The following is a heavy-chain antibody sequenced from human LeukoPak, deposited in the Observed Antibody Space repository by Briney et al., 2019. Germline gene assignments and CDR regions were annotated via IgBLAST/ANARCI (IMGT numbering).Heavy chain of an antibody. CDR2: VHYTGTT. V-gene: IGHV4-61*10. CDR1: GDSISSGSYY. J-gene: IGHJ5*02. D-gene: IGHD6-13*01. Sequence: PSETLSLTCIVSGDSISSGSYYWGWIRQSAGKGLEWIGYVHYTGTTTCNPSLKSRVTISVDTAKNEFSLKLNSVTAADTAVYYCARDTRIAAAGIRFDPWGQGTLVTVSS. CDR3: ARDTRIAAAGIRFDP.